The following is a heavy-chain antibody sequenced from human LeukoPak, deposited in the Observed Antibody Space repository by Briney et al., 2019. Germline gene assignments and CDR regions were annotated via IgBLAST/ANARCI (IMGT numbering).Heavy chain of an antibody. Sequence: GGSLRLSCAASGFTFSSYGMHWVRQAPGKGLEWVAFIRYDGSNKYYADSVKGRFTISRDNSKNTLYLQMNSLRAEDTAVYYCAKEHRAVTPPPIDYYYYYYMDVWGKGTTVTVSS. CDR3: AKEHRAVTPPPIDYYYYYYMDV. V-gene: IGHV3-30*02. CDR2: IRYDGSNK. J-gene: IGHJ6*03. D-gene: IGHD4-11*01. CDR1: GFTFSSYG.